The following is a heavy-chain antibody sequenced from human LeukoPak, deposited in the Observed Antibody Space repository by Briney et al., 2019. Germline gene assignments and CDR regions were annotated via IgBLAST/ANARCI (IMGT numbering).Heavy chain of an antibody. D-gene: IGHD5-12*01. CDR2: INPSGGST. J-gene: IGHJ4*02. CDR3: ASGYDLNFDY. V-gene: IGHV1-46*01. Sequence: ASVKVSCKASGYTFTSYYMHWVRQAPGQGLEWMGIINPSGGSTSYAQKFQGRVTMTRDTSISTAYMELSRLRSDDTAVYYCASGYDLNFDYWGQGTLVTVSS. CDR1: GYTFTSYY.